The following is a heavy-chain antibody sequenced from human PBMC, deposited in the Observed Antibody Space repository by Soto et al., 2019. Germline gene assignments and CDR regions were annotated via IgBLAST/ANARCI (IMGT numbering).Heavy chain of an antibody. Sequence: GESLKISCKGSGYSFTSYWIGWVRQMPGKGLEWMGIIYPGDSDTRYSPPFQGQVTISADKSISTAYLQWSSLKASDTAMYYCASPDYYDSSGYYSVSGDAFDIWGQGTMVTVSS. J-gene: IGHJ3*02. V-gene: IGHV5-51*01. CDR2: IYPGDSDT. CDR3: ASPDYYDSSGYYSVSGDAFDI. D-gene: IGHD3-22*01. CDR1: GYSFTSYW.